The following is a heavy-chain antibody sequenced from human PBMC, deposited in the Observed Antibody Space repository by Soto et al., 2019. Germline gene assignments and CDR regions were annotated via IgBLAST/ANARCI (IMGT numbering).Heavy chain of an antibody. Sequence: QVQLQESGPGLVEPSETLSLTCSVSGDSISSSYWSWIRQPPGKGLEWIRYIYYSGSTNYNPSLKMRVTLSLDTSKNQFSLKVRSVTAADTAVYYCARGYDWFDPWGQGTLVTVSS. D-gene: IGHD5-12*01. CDR2: IYYSGST. CDR1: GDSISSSY. CDR3: ARGYDWFDP. V-gene: IGHV4-59*01. J-gene: IGHJ5*02.